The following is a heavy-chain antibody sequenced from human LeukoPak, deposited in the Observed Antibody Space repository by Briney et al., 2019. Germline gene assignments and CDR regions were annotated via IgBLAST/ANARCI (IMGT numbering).Heavy chain of an antibody. J-gene: IGHJ4*02. CDR1: GYTFTSYG. V-gene: IGHV1-18*01. D-gene: IGHD1-26*01. CDR3: ARVDRSGSYYQRAPIDY. Sequence: GASVKVSCKASGYTFTSYGISWVRQAPGQGLEWMGWISAYNGNTNYAQKLQGRVTMTTDTSTSTAYMELRSLRSDDTAVYYCARVDRSGSYYQRAPIDYWGQGTLVNVSS. CDR2: ISAYNGNT.